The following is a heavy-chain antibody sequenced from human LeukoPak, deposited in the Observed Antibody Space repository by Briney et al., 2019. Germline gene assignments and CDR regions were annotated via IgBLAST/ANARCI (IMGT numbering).Heavy chain of an antibody. V-gene: IGHV3-23*01. Sequence: GGSLRLSCEASGFSFDDYAMAWVRQAPGKGLQWVSDITGSGGRTDHADSVRGRFIISRDNSKNKLYLRMNSLRAEDTAIYFCAKDRYCSGGSCYADAFDVWGPGIMVTVSS. J-gene: IGHJ3*01. CDR3: AKDRYCSGGSCYADAFDV. D-gene: IGHD2-15*01. CDR2: ITGSGGRT. CDR1: GFSFDDYA.